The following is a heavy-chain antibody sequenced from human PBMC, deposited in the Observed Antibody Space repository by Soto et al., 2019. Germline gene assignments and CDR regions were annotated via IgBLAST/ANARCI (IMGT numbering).Heavy chain of an antibody. CDR2: IYYSGST. Sequence: QVQLQESGPGLVKPSQTLSLTCTVSGGSISSGDYYWSWIRQPPGKGLEWIGYIYYSGSTYYNPSLKSRVTISVDTSKNQFSLKLSSVTAADTAVYYCAREGQGYDSSGYYSSHWGQGTLVTVSS. J-gene: IGHJ4*02. D-gene: IGHD3-22*01. V-gene: IGHV4-30-4*01. CDR1: GGSISSGDYY. CDR3: AREGQGYDSSGYYSSH.